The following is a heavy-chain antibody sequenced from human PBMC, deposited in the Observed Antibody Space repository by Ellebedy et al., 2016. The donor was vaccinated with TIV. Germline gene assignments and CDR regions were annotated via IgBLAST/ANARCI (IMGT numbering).Heavy chain of an antibody. CDR3: ARTASVTAIRGFDY. CDR2: INPSGLST. Sequence: AASVKVSCKASGYISTSYYMHWVRQAPGQGLEWMGIINPSGLSTSYAQKFQGRVTMTRDTSTSTVYMDLSSLRQEDTAVYYCARTASVTAIRGFDYWGQGTLVTVSS. D-gene: IGHD2-21*02. J-gene: IGHJ4*02. V-gene: IGHV1-46*01. CDR1: GYISTSYY.